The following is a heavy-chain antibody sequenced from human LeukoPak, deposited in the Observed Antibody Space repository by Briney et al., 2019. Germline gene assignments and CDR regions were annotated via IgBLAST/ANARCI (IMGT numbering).Heavy chain of an antibody. CDR2: IIPILGIA. CDR1: GGTFISYA. J-gene: IGHJ4*02. Sequence: ASVKVSCKASGGTFISYAISWVRQAPGQGLEWMGRIIPILGIANYAQKFQGRVTITADKSTSTAYMELSSLRSEDTAVYYCARERMGGIAAAGTEGYYFDYWGQGTLVTVSS. D-gene: IGHD6-13*01. V-gene: IGHV1-69*04. CDR3: ARERMGGIAAAGTEGYYFDY.